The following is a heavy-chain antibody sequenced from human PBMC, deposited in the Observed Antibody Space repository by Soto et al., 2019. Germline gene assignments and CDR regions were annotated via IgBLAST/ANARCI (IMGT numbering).Heavy chain of an antibody. D-gene: IGHD3-3*01. Sequence: ASVKVSCKASGYTFTGYYMHWVRQAPGQGLEWMGWINPNSGGTNYAQKFQGRVTMTRDTSISTAYMELSRLRSDDTAVYYCARDYDFWSGYFPGYWGQGTLVTVSS. J-gene: IGHJ4*02. CDR1: GYTFTGYY. CDR3: ARDYDFWSGYFPGY. CDR2: INPNSGGT. V-gene: IGHV1-2*02.